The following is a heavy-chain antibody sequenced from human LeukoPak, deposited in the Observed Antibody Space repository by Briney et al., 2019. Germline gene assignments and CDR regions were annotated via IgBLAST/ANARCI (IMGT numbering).Heavy chain of an antibody. J-gene: IGHJ6*03. CDR2: INHSGST. D-gene: IGHD3-22*01. CDR1: GGSFSGYY. CDR3: ARGHGVVVIRPYYYMDV. Sequence: SETLSLTCAVYGGSFSGYYWSWIRQPPGKGLEWIGEINHSGSTNYNPSLKSRVTISVDTSKNQFSLKLSSVTAADTAVYYCARGHGVVVIRPYYYMDVWGKGTTVTVSS. V-gene: IGHV4-34*01.